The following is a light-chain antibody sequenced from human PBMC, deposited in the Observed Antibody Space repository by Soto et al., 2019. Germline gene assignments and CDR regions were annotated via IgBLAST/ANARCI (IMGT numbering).Light chain of an antibody. Sequence: EIVLTQSPLPLSFTPGQPASISCKFSRGLGNSDGGPYLYWYLLKSGQPPQLLISEVSNRFSGVSDRFSGSGSGTDFTLKISRVDVEDVGVYYCMQSIQLPITFGQGTRLEIK. CDR2: EVS. CDR1: RGLGNSDGGPY. CDR3: MQSIQLPIT. J-gene: IGKJ5*01. V-gene: IGKV2D-29*01.